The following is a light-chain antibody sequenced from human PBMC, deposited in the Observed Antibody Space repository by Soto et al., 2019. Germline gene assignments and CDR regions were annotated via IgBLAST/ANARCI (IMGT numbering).Light chain of an antibody. Sequence: DIQMTQSPSTLSASVGDRFTITCRASQNINRWLAWYQQRPGKAPNLLIHKASTLEAGVPSRFSGSASGTEFTLTISSLLPDDFAAYFCLKYNVYPLTFGGGTKVEIK. CDR1: QNINRW. CDR2: KAS. J-gene: IGKJ4*01. CDR3: LKYNVYPLT. V-gene: IGKV1-5*03.